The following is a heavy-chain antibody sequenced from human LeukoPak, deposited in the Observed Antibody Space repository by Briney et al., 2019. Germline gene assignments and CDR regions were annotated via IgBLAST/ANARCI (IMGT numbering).Heavy chain of an antibody. V-gene: IGHV3-30*18. CDR2: ISDDGNNK. CDR3: AKDGMTTVTRPDY. Sequence: GGSLRLSCAASGFTVSSYGMHWVRQAPGKGLEWVAVISDDGNNKYYADSVKGRFTIPRDNSKNTLYLQMNSLRAEDTAVYYCAKDGMTTVTRPDYWGQGTLVTVSS. D-gene: IGHD4-17*01. CDR1: GFTVSSYG. J-gene: IGHJ4*02.